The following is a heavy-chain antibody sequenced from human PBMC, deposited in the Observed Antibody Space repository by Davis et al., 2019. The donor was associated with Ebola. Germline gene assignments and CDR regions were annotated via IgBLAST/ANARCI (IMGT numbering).Heavy chain of an antibody. D-gene: IGHD2-8*01. Sequence: GESLKISCAASGFTFNSYWMHWVRQAPGKGLEWVSYISSSSSTIYYADSVKGRFTISRDNSKNTLYLQMNSLRAEDTAVYYCARYGFDGMDVWGKGTTVTVSS. CDR2: ISSSSSTI. CDR3: ARYGFDGMDV. V-gene: IGHV3-48*01. J-gene: IGHJ6*04. CDR1: GFTFNSYW.